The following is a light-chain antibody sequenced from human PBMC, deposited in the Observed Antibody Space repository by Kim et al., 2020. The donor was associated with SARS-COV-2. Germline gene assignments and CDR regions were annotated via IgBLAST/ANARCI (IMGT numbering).Light chain of an antibody. V-gene: IGKV1-33*01. Sequence: SSLSASVGDRVTITCQASQDISNYLNWYQQKPGKAPKLLIYDASNLETGVPSRFSGSGSGTDFTFTISSLQPEDIATYYCQQYFTFGPGTKVDIK. CDR1: QDISNY. CDR3: QQYFT. J-gene: IGKJ3*01. CDR2: DAS.